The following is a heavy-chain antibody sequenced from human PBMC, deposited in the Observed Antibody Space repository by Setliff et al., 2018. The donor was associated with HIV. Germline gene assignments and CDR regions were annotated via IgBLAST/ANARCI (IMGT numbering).Heavy chain of an antibody. Sequence: GASVKVSCKASGYTFATYAVLWVRQAPGQRLESMGWINPGNGNTKYSQKFQGRVTISMDASATTLYMELSSLRSEDTAVYYCARGVQSPPHYSYYYMDVWGEGTMVTVSS. CDR1: GYTFATYA. CDR2: INPGNGNT. V-gene: IGHV1-3*01. J-gene: IGHJ6*03. D-gene: IGHD3-3*01. CDR3: ARGVQSPPHYSYYYMDV.